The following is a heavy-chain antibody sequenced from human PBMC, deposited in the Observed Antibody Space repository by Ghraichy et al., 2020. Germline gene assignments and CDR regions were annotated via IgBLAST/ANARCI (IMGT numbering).Heavy chain of an antibody. Sequence: ASVNVSCKSSGYTFTDYYIHWVRQAPGQGLEWVGWLNPTTGGTNYAQKFQGWVTMTRDTSINTAYMELSRLRYDDTAVYYCARDATGVGASILDFWGQGSLVTVSS. CDR2: LNPTTGGT. CDR3: ARDATGVGASILDF. CDR1: GYTFTDYY. V-gene: IGHV1-2*04. D-gene: IGHD1-26*01. J-gene: IGHJ4*02.